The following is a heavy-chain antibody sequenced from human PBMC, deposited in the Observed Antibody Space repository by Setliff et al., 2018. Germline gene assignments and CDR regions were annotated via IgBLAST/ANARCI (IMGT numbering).Heavy chain of an antibody. Sequence: GASVKVSCKASGYTFTGYYMHWVRQAPGHGLEWMGWINPNSGGTNYAQKFQGWATMTRDTSISTAYMELSRLRSDDTAVYYCARGPRITIFGVVSLSLYSMDVWGQGTTVTVSS. D-gene: IGHD3-3*01. J-gene: IGHJ6*02. CDR3: ARGPRITIFGVVSLSLYSMDV. CDR2: INPNSGGT. V-gene: IGHV1-2*04. CDR1: GYTFTGYY.